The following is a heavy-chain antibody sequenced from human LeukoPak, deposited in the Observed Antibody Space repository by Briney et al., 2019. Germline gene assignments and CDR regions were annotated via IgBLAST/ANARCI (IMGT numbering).Heavy chain of an antibody. CDR1: GFTFSSYA. J-gene: IGHJ4*02. Sequence: GGSLRLSCAAPGFTFSSYAMSWVRQAPGKGLEWVSAISGGGGSTYYADSVRGRFTISRDNSKNTLYLQMNSLRAEDTAVYYCARGGRSTYFDWSPDYWGQGTLVTVSS. D-gene: IGHD3-9*01. CDR2: ISGGGGST. CDR3: ARGGRSTYFDWSPDY. V-gene: IGHV3-23*01.